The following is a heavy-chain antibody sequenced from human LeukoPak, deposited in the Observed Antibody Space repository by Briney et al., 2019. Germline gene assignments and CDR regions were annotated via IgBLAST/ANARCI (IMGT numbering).Heavy chain of an antibody. Sequence: SETLSLTCAVSGGSISGYKWTWVRRPPGKGLEWIGYIYDSGNTNYSPPLKSRITISVDTSKNQFSLNLTSVTAADTAIYYCARIWSGFDHWGQGTQVTVSS. J-gene: IGHJ4*02. CDR2: IYDSGNT. V-gene: IGHV4-59*01. CDR1: GGSISGYK. CDR3: ARIWSGFDH. D-gene: IGHD3-10*01.